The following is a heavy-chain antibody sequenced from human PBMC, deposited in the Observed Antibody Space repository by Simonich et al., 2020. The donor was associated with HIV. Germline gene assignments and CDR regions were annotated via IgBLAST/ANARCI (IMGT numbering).Heavy chain of an antibody. D-gene: IGHD3-16*01. CDR3: ARSELGDFDY. Sequence: QVQLQQWGARLLKPSETLSLTCAVYGGSFRGYYWTWIRQPPGKGLEGIGKINQSGSTNYKPSLKSRVSMSVDTSKTQFSLRLSSVTAADTAVYYCARSELGDFDYWGQGTLVTVSS. CDR1: GGSFRGYY. CDR2: INQSGST. V-gene: IGHV4-34*01. J-gene: IGHJ4*02.